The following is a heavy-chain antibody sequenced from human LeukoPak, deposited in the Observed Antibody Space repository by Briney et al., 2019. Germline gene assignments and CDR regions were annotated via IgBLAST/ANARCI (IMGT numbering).Heavy chain of an antibody. CDR1: GFTFDDYA. CDR3: AKDGYCTTTSFCYFDY. D-gene: IGHD2-2*01. CDR2: ISWNSDSI. J-gene: IGHJ4*02. Sequence: SLRLSCAASGFTFDDYAMHWARQAPGKGLEWVSGISWNSDSIDYADSVKGRFTISRDNAKNSLYLQMNSLRAEDTALYYCAKDGYCTTTSFCYFDYWGQGTLVTVSS. V-gene: IGHV3-9*01.